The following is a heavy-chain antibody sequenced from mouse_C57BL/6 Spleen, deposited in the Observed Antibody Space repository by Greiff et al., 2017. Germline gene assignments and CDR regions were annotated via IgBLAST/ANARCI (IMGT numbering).Heavy chain of an antibody. D-gene: IGHD4-1*01. J-gene: IGHJ4*01. Sequence: QVQLQQPGAELVKPGASVKLSCKASGYTFTSYWMHWVKQRPGQGLEWIGMIHPNRGSTNYNEKFKSKATLTVDKSSSTAYMQLSSLTSEDSAVYYCARKAGTNAMDYWGQGTSVTVSS. CDR2: IHPNRGST. CDR1: GYTFTSYW. V-gene: IGHV1-64*01. CDR3: ARKAGTNAMDY.